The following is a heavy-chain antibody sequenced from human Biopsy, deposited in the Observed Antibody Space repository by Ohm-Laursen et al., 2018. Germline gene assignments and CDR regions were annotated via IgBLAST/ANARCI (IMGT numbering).Heavy chain of an antibody. Sequence: PRLSCAAPGFTFSNSGMHWVRQAPGKGLEWVAAISYDGSKTDYGDSVKGRLNISRDNSKNTLDLQMSSLRVEDTAVYFCAKDKGTFNFYYYGMDVWGQGTTVTVPS. J-gene: IGHJ6*02. CDR1: GFTFSNSG. V-gene: IGHV3-30*18. D-gene: IGHD2/OR15-2a*01. CDR2: ISYDGSKT. CDR3: AKDKGTFNFYYYGMDV.